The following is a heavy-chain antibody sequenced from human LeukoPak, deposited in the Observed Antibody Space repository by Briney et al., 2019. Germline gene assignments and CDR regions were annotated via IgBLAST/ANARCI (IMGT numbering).Heavy chain of an antibody. Sequence: GGSLRLSCAASGFTFSDYYMSWIRQAPGKGLEWVSYISSSGSTIYYADSVKGRFTISRDNAKNSLYLQMNSLRAEDTGVYYCARQHIVVVVAVSDAFDIWGQGTMVTVSS. D-gene: IGHD2-15*01. CDR2: ISSSGSTI. J-gene: IGHJ3*02. CDR3: ARQHIVVVVAVSDAFDI. V-gene: IGHV3-11*01. CDR1: GFTFSDYY.